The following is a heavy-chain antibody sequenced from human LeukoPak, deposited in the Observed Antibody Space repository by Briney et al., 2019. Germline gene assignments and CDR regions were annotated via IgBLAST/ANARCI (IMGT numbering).Heavy chain of an antibody. CDR2: IPYDGSNK. CDR3: ARGANYHDISDYYYEFDY. CDR1: GFTFSSYG. J-gene: IGHJ4*02. D-gene: IGHD3-22*01. Sequence: GGSLRPSCAASGFTFSSYGMHWVRQAPGKGLEWVAFIPYDGSNKYYADSVKGRFTISRDNSKNTLYLQMNSLRAADTAVYYCARGANYHDISDYYYEFDYWGQGTLVTVSS. V-gene: IGHV3-30*02.